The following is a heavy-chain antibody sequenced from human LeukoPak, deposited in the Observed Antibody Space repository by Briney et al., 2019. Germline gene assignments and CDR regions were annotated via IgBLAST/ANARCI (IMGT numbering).Heavy chain of an antibody. CDR2: IYYSGST. V-gene: IGHV4-59*01. CDR1: GGSIISYY. J-gene: IGHJ6*03. CDR3: ARGGNYYYYYMDV. Sequence: PSETLSLTCTVSGGSIISYYWSWIRQPPGKGLEWIGYIYYSGSTNYNPSLKSRVTISVDTSKNQFSLKLSSVTAADTAVYYCARGGNYYYYYMDVWGKGTTVTVSS.